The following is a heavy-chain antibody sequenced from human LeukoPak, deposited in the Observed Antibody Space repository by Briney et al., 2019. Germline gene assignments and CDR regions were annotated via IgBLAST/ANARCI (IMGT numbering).Heavy chain of an antibody. CDR1: GYTLTELS. CDR3: ARVRSGSYYDFDY. CDR2: FDPEDGET. V-gene: IGHV1-24*01. J-gene: IGHJ4*02. Sequence: ASVKVSCKVSGYTLTELSMHWVRQAPGKGLEWIGGFDPEDGETIYAQKFQGRVTMTRNTSISTAYMELSSLRSEDTAVYYCARVRSGSYYDFDYWGQGTLVTVSS. D-gene: IGHD1-26*01.